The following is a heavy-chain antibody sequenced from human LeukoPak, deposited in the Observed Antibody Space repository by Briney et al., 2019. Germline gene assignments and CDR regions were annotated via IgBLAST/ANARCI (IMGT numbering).Heavy chain of an antibody. Sequence: GGSLRLSCAASGFSVTGKYINWVRQAPGKGLEWVLVVESGGDTSYANSVKGRFTVSRDIFENTLYLQMNNLRAEDTAVYYCARVGSYYDMDVWGQGTTVTVSS. V-gene: IGHV3-53*01. J-gene: IGHJ6*02. D-gene: IGHD3-10*01. CDR1: GFSVTGKY. CDR3: ARVGSYYDMDV. CDR2: VESGGDT.